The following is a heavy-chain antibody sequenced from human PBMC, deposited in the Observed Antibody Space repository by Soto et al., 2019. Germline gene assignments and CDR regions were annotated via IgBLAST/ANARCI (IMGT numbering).Heavy chain of an antibody. CDR3: ARGYGSGSYYRRFYYYGMDV. J-gene: IGHJ6*02. CDR2: INHSGST. Sequence: SETLSLTCAVYGGSFSGYYWSWIRQPPGKGLEWIGEINHSGSTNYNPPLKSRVTISVDTSKNQFSLKLSSVTAADTAVYYCARGYGSGSYYRRFYYYGMDVWGQGTTVTVSS. CDR1: GGSFSGYY. D-gene: IGHD3-10*01. V-gene: IGHV4-34*01.